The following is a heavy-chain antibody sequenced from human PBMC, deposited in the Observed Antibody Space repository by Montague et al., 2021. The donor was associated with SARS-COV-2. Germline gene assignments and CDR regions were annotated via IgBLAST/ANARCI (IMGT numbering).Heavy chain of an antibody. J-gene: IGHJ5*01. Sequence: SETLSLTCTVSFGSISTYYWSWIRQPPGKGLEWIGFIFYNGSTKYNPSLKRRVSISLDTSKNQFSLKLSSVTAADTAVYYCARQDAWAYCGDECYRGWFDSWVQGTLVTVSS. CDR1: FGSISTYY. CDR3: ARQDAWAYCGDECYRGWFDS. CDR2: IFYNGST. D-gene: IGHD2-21*01. V-gene: IGHV4-59*01.